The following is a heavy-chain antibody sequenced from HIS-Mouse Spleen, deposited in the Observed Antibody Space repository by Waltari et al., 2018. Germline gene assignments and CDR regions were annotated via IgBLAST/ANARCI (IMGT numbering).Heavy chain of an antibody. CDR3: ARGNWAPYYYYYGMDV. V-gene: IGHV3-33*01. CDR1: GFTFISYG. Sequence: QVQLVESGGGVVQPGRSLRLSCAAAGFTFISYGMHGVRQAPGKGLEWVAVILFDGSNKYYEDSVKGRFTISRDNSKNTLYLQMNSLRAEDTAVYYCARGNWAPYYYYYGMDVWGQGTTVTVSS. J-gene: IGHJ6*02. D-gene: IGHD7-27*01. CDR2: ILFDGSNK.